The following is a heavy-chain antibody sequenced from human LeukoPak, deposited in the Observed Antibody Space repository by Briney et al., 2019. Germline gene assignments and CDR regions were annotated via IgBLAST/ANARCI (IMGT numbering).Heavy chain of an antibody. Sequence: PGGSLRLSCAASGFTFSSYAMHWVRQAPGKGLGWVAVISYDGSNKYYADSVKGRFTISRDNSKNTLYLQMNSLRAEDTAVYYCARDLYYYDSSGSLDYWGQGTLVTVSS. CDR3: ARDLYYYDSSGSLDY. D-gene: IGHD3-22*01. V-gene: IGHV3-30-3*01. CDR1: GFTFSSYA. J-gene: IGHJ4*02. CDR2: ISYDGSNK.